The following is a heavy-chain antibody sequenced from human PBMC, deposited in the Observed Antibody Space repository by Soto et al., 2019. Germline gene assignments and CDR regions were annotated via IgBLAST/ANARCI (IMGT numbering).Heavy chain of an antibody. CDR2: IYYSGGT. V-gene: IGHV4-59*01. J-gene: IGHJ1*01. D-gene: IGHD1-26*01. Sequence: PSETLSLTCTVSGASISRYYWSWIRQPPGKGLEWIGYIYYSGGTNYNPSLKSRVTISVDTSKNQFSLKLTSMTAADTAVYYCATYSDYYTYFQHWGQGTLVTVSS. CDR3: ATYSDYYTYFQH. CDR1: GASISRYY.